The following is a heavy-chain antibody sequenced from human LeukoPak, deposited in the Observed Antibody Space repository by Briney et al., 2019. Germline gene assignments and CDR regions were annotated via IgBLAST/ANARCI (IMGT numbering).Heavy chain of an antibody. CDR3: ARELEIAVSGTLGY. CDR1: GFTFSSYA. V-gene: IGHV3-33*01. CDR2: VWYDGSNK. J-gene: IGHJ4*02. D-gene: IGHD6-19*01. Sequence: PGGSLRLSCAASGFTFSSYAMHWVRQAPGKGLEWVAVVWYDGSNKYYADSVKGRFTISRDHSKNTLYLQMKSLRAEDTAVYYCARELEIAVSGTLGYWGQGTLVTVSS.